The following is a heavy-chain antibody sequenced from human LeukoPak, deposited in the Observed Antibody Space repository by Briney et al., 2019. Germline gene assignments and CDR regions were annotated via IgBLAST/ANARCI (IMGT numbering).Heavy chain of an antibody. CDR3: ASQGYYYDSSGYYYVDY. V-gene: IGHV1-46*04. Sequence: ASVTVSCKASGYTFTSYYMHWVRQPPGKGLEWMGIINPSGGSTSYAQKLQGRVTMTWDMSTSKVYMELSSLRSEDTAVYYCASQGYYYDSSGYYYVDYWGEGTLVTVSS. J-gene: IGHJ4*02. D-gene: IGHD3-22*01. CDR2: INPSGGST. CDR1: GYTFTSYY.